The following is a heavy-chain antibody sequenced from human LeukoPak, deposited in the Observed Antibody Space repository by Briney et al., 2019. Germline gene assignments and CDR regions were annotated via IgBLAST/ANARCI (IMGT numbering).Heavy chain of an antibody. Sequence: GGSLRLSCAASGFTFDDYAMHWVRQAPGKGLEWVSSISSSSSYIYYADSVKGRFTISRDNAKNSLYLQMNSLRAEDTAVYYCARDFRWLGINWYFDLWGRGTLVTVSS. D-gene: IGHD2-15*01. CDR2: ISSSSSYI. V-gene: IGHV3-21*01. CDR3: ARDFRWLGINWYFDL. CDR1: GFTFDDYA. J-gene: IGHJ2*01.